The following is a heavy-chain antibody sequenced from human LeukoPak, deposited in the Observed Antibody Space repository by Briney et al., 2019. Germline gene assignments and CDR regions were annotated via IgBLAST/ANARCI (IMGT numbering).Heavy chain of an antibody. J-gene: IGHJ4*02. Sequence: SETLSLTCTVSGGSISSYYWSWIRQPPGKGLEWIGYIYYSGSTKYNPSLKSRVTISVDTSKNQFSLKLSSVTAADTSVYYCARGRSSSSSLHGYWGQGTLVTVSS. CDR3: ARGRSSSSSLHGY. CDR2: IYYSGST. CDR1: GGSISSYY. V-gene: IGHV4-59*01. D-gene: IGHD6-13*01.